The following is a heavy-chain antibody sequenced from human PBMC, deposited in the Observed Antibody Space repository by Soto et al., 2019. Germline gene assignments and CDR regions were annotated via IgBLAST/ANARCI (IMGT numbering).Heavy chain of an antibody. J-gene: IGHJ4*02. Sequence: QVQLVQSGAEVKKPGSSVKVSCKASGGTFSSYTISWVRQAPGQGLEWMGRIIPILGIANYAQKFQGRVTITADKSTSPAYMELSSLRSEDTAVYYCARTDYYDSSGYAPFDYWGQGTLVTVSS. CDR2: IIPILGIA. CDR3: ARTDYYDSSGYAPFDY. D-gene: IGHD3-22*01. V-gene: IGHV1-69*02. CDR1: GGTFSSYT.